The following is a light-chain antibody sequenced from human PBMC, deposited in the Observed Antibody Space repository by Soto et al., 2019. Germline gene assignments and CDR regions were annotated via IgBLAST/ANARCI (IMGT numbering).Light chain of an antibody. CDR3: QQSYSTPGT. CDR1: HDITSY. CDR2: DAS. Sequence: DIQMTQSPSSLSASVGDRVTITCQASHDITSYLNWYQHKPGKAPKLLIYDASILEAGVPSRFSGSGSGTDFTLTISSLQPEDFATYYCQQSYSTPGTFGQGTKVEIK. V-gene: IGKV1-39*01. J-gene: IGKJ1*01.